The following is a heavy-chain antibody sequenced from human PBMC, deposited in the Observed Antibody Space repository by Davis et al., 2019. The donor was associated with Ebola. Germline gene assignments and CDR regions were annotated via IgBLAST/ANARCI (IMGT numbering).Heavy chain of an antibody. V-gene: IGHV3-73*01. J-gene: IGHJ4*02. CDR1: GFTFSGSA. CDR3: THSSGYNNADY. D-gene: IGHD3-22*01. CDR2: IRSKANSYAP. Sequence: GESLKISCAASGFTFSGSAMHWVRQASGKGLEWVGRIRSKANSYAPAYAASVKGRFTISRDDSKNTAYLQMNSLKTEETAVYYCTHSSGYNNADYWGQGTLVTVSS.